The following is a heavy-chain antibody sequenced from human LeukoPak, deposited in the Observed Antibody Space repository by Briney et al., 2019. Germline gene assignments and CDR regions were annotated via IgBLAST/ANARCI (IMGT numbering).Heavy chain of an antibody. CDR1: GGSFSGYY. J-gene: IGHJ4*02. CDR2: INHSGST. D-gene: IGHD3-22*01. V-gene: IGHV4-34*01. Sequence: SETLSLTCAVYGGSFSGYYWSWIRQPPGKGLEWIGEINHSGSTNYNPPLKSRVTISVDTSKNQFSLKLSSVTAADTAVYYCARARPNYYYDNSGYFNYWGQGTLVTVSS. CDR3: ARARPNYYYDNSGYFNY.